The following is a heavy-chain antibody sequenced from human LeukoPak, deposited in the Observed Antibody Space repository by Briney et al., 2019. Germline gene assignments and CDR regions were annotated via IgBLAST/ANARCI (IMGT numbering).Heavy chain of an antibody. V-gene: IGHV5-51*01. CDR2: IYPGDSDT. CDR1: GYSFTSYW. J-gene: IGHJ5*02. D-gene: IGHD6-19*01. Sequence: GESLKISCKGSGYSFTSYWIGWVRQMPGKGLEWMGIIYPGDSDTRYSPSFQGQVTISADKSISTAYLQWSSLKASDTAMYYCALYPGYSSGWQGSWFDPWGQGTLVTVSS. CDR3: ALYPGYSSGWQGSWFDP.